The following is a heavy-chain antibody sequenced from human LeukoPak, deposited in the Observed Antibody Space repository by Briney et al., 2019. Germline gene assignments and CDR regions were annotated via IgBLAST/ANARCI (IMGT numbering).Heavy chain of an antibody. CDR1: GGSFSGYY. Sequence: SETLSLTCAVYGGSFSGYYWSWIRQPPGKGLEWIGEIHHSGSTNYNPSLKSRVTISVDKSKNQFSLKLSSVTAADTAVYYCARSQSGSHFDYWGQGTLVTVSS. J-gene: IGHJ4*02. V-gene: IGHV4-34*01. CDR3: ARSQSGSHFDY. D-gene: IGHD1-26*01. CDR2: IHHSGST.